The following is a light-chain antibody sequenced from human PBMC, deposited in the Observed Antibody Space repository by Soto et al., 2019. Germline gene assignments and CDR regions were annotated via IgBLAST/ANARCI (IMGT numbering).Light chain of an antibody. Sequence: DIQMTQSPSSLSASVGDRVTITCRASESISRHLNWYQQKPGKAPKLLIYAASSLQNGVPSRFSGGGSATDFSLTISNLQPEDFATYYCQQSYSTLSITFGQGTRLEMK. CDR1: ESISRH. CDR2: AAS. J-gene: IGKJ5*01. CDR3: QQSYSTLSIT. V-gene: IGKV1-39*01.